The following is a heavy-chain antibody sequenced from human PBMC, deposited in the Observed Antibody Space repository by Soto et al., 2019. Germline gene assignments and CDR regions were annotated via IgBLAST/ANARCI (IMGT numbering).Heavy chain of an antibody. J-gene: IGHJ5*02. Sequence: SVKVSCKASGFTFTSSAMQWVRQARGQRLEWIGWIVVGSGNTNYAQKFQERVTITRDMSTSTAYMELSSLRSEDTAVYYCAAASYDFWSGYYNWFDPWGQGTLVTVSS. D-gene: IGHD3-3*01. CDR3: AAASYDFWSGYYNWFDP. V-gene: IGHV1-58*02. CDR1: GFTFTSSA. CDR2: IVVGSGNT.